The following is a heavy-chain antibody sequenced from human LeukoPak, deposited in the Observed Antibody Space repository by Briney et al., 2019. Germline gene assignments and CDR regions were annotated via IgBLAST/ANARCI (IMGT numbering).Heavy chain of an antibody. CDR3: ARHVLATYYYGSGSYYNGYFDY. D-gene: IGHD3-10*01. CDR1: GGSISSYY. CDR2: IYYSGST. J-gene: IGHJ4*02. Sequence: SETLSLTCTVSGGSISSYYWSWIRQPPGKGLEWIGYIYYSGSTNYNPSLKSRVTISVDTSKNQFSLKLSSVTAADTAVYYCARHVLATYYYGSGSYYNGYFDYWGQGTLVTVSS. V-gene: IGHV4-59*08.